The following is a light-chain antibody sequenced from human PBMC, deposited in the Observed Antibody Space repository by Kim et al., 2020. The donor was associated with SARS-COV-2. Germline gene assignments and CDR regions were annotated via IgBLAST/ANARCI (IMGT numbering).Light chain of an antibody. CDR1: QSISSY. V-gene: IGKV1-39*01. J-gene: IGKJ4*01. CDR3: EQRYTPPVR. Sequence: DIQMTQSASSLSASMGDRVTITCRASQSISSYLNWYQQKSGKAPNFLIYAASSLQSGVPSRFSGSGSGTDFTPTISSLQPEDFATYYCEQRYTPPVRFGVGTKVDIK. CDR2: AAS.